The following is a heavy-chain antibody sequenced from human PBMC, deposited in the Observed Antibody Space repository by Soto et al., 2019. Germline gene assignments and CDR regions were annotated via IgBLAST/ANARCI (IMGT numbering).Heavy chain of an antibody. CDR2: SKANHQNFAS. CDR3: TKEEEARWLDL. V-gene: IGHV3-72*01. J-gene: IGHJ5*02. Sequence: EVQLVESGGTLVQSGGSLRLSCVASGFSFSDHYMDWVRQAPGKGLEWVGRSKANHQNFASEYAASVKGRLTISRDVSQNSVHLQMDSLQPEDTAVYFCTKEEEARWLDLWGQGTLVTVSS. CDR1: GFSFSDHY.